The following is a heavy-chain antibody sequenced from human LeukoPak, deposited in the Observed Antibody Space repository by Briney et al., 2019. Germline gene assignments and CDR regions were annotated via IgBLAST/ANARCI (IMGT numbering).Heavy chain of an antibody. D-gene: IGHD6-13*01. J-gene: IGHJ4*02. CDR1: GYTLTELS. Sequence: ASVKVSCTVSGYTLTELSMHWVRQAPGKGLEWMGGFDPEDGETIYAQKFQGRVTMTEDTSTDTAYMELSSLRSEDTAVYYCATVYTQQQLVIFDYWGQGTLVTVSS. CDR3: ATVYTQQQLVIFDY. CDR2: FDPEDGET. V-gene: IGHV1-24*01.